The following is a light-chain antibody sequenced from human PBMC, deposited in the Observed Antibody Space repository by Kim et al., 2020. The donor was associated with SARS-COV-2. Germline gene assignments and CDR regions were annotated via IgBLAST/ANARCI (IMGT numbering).Light chain of an antibody. CDR1: QSINNY. CDR3: QQRTTWPLT. CDR2: AAS. V-gene: IGKV3-11*01. Sequence: LSPGERATRSCRASQSINNYLAWYQHKPGQAPRLLIYAASNRATGIPARFSGSGSGTDFTLTISSLEPDDFAVYYCQQRTTWPLTFGGGTKVDIK. J-gene: IGKJ4*01.